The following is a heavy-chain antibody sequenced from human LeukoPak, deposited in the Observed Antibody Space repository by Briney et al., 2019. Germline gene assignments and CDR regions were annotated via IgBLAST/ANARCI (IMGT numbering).Heavy chain of an antibody. CDR2: IKSKTDGGTT. Sequence: GGPLRLSCAASGFTFSNAWMNWVRQAPGKGLEWVGRIKSKTDGGTTDYAAPVKGRFTISRDDSKNTLYLQMNSLKTEDTAVYYCTTDNYGSGSHADYWGQGTLVTVSS. D-gene: IGHD3-10*01. V-gene: IGHV3-15*07. CDR1: GFTFSNAW. J-gene: IGHJ4*02. CDR3: TTDNYGSGSHADY.